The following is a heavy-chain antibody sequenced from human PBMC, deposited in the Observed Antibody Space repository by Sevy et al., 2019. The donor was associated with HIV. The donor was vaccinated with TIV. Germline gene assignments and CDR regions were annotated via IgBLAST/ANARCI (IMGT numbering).Heavy chain of an antibody. CDR1: GYTFTSYG. J-gene: IGHJ6*03. CDR2: ISGYNGNT. Sequence: ASVKVSCKASGYTFTSYGISWVRQAPGQGLEWMGWISGYNGNTNYTQKLQDRVTMTTDTSTSTAYMELRSLRSDDTAVYYCARDRVPTTGPSIFYYYMDVWGKGTTVTVSS. D-gene: IGHD1-1*01. CDR3: ARDRVPTTGPSIFYYYMDV. V-gene: IGHV1-18*01.